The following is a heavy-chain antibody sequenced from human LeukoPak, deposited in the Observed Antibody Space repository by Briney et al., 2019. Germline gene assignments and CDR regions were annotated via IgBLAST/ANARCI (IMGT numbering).Heavy chain of an antibody. CDR2: ISAYNGIT. J-gene: IGHJ5*02. CDR3: ARDKYSPSSWFDP. CDR1: GYTFTSYG. D-gene: IGHD5-18*01. Sequence: ASVTVSCKASGYTFTSYGISWVRQAPGQGLEWMGWISAYNGITNYAQKLQGRVTMTTDTSTSTAYMELRSLRSDDTAVYYCARDKYSPSSWFDPWGQGTLVTVSS. V-gene: IGHV1-18*01.